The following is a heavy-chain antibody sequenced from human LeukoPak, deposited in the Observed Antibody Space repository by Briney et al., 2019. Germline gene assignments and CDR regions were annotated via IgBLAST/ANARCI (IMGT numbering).Heavy chain of an antibody. V-gene: IGHV4-34*01. CDR1: GGSFSGYY. CDR2: INHSGST. D-gene: IGHD2-2*02. Sequence: SETLSLTCAVYGGSFSGYYWSWIRQPPGKGLEWIGEINHSGSTNYNPSLKSRVTISVDTSKNQFSLKLSSVTAADTAVYYCARQGVPAAIRSWFDPWGQGTLVTVSS. CDR3: ARQGVPAAIRSWFDP. J-gene: IGHJ5*02.